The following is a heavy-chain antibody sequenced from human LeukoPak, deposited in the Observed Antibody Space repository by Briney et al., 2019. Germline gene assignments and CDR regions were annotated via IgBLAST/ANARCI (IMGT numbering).Heavy chain of an antibody. V-gene: IGHV3-74*01. CDR1: GFTFSSYW. CDR2: INSDGSST. Sequence: GGSLRPSCAASGFTFSSYWMHWVRQVPGKGLVWVSRINSDGSSTSYADSVKGRFTISRDNAKNTLYVQMNSLRAEDTAVYYCSTGSGHAFDIWGRGTMVTVSS. D-gene: IGHD3-10*01. J-gene: IGHJ3*02. CDR3: STGSGHAFDI.